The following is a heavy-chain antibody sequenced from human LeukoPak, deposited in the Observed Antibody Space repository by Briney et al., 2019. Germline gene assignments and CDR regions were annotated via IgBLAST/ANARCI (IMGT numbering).Heavy chain of an antibody. CDR1: GFTFSNYA. Sequence: PGGSLRLSCAASGFTFSNYAMTWVRQAPGKGLEWVSFISPSGSTSYYADSVKGRFTISRDDSKNTAYLQMNSLKTEDTAVYYCTRRGSIAVAGMGDYWGQGTLVTVSS. V-gene: IGHV3-23*01. CDR3: TRRGSIAVAGMGDY. J-gene: IGHJ4*02. CDR2: ISPSGSTS. D-gene: IGHD6-19*01.